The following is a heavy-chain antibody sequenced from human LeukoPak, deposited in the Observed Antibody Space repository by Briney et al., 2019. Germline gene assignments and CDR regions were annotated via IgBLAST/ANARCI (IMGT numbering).Heavy chain of an antibody. CDR3: AREDWGPRFDP. CDR2: INHDGTDK. CDR1: GFTSTSYW. D-gene: IGHD3/OR15-3a*01. Sequence: GGSLRLSCAASGFTSTSYWMTWVRQAPGKGLHWVANINHDGTDKNYADSVKGRFTISRDNAKRSVFLQMNSLRAEDTGLYYCAREDWGPRFDPRGQGTLVSVSS. J-gene: IGHJ5*02. V-gene: IGHV3-7*05.